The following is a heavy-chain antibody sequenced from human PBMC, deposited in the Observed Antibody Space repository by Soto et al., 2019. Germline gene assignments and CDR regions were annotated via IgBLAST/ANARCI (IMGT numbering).Heavy chain of an antibody. CDR2: STTSGNT. V-gene: IGHV3-23*01. J-gene: IGHJ4*02. CDR3: AKGTRASCSGASCYPFDY. Sequence: PGGSLRLSCAASGLTFNNYGFTWVRQAPGKGLEWVSVSTTSGNTYYADSVKGRFTTYRDNFKNTLYLQMNSLRAEDTAVFYCAKGTRASCSGASCYPFDYWGQGTQVTVPQ. CDR1: GLTFNNYG. D-gene: IGHD2-15*01.